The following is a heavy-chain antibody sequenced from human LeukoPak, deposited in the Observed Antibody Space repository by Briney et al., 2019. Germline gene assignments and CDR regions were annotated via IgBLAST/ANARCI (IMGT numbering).Heavy chain of an antibody. V-gene: IGHV4-59*12. CDR1: GGSISSYY. CDR3: ARAISQQLGWFDP. D-gene: IGHD6-13*01. Sequence: SETLSLTCTVSGGSISSYYWSWIRQPPGKGLEWIGYIYYSGSTNYNPSLKSRVTMSVDTSKNQFSLKLSSVTAADTAVYYCARAISQQLGWFDPWGQGTLVTVSS. J-gene: IGHJ5*02. CDR2: IYYSGST.